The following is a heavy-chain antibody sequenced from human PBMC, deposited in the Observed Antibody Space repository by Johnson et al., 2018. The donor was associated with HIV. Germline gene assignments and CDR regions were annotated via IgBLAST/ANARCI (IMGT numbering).Heavy chain of an antibody. CDR2: ISWNSGSI. D-gene: IGHD1-26*01. CDR1: GFTFDDYA. CDR3: AKDHMADVGVGFVGAFDI. Sequence: EVQLVESGGGLVQPGRSLRLSCAASGFTFDDYAMHWVRQAPGKGLEWVSGISWNSGSIGYADSVKGRFTISRDNAKNSLYLQMNSLRAEDTALYYRAKDHMADVGVGFVGAFDIWGQGTMVTVSS. V-gene: IGHV3-9*01. J-gene: IGHJ3*02.